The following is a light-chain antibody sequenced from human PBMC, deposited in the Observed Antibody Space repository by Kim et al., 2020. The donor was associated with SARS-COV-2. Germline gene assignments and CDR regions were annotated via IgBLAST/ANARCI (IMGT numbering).Light chain of an antibody. CDR2: SAY. CDR1: RVISNN. V-gene: IGKV3D-15*02. CDR3: HQYNSLPRT. Sequence: CPRRRTTPSSSGTSRVISNNLAWYQQKPGQAPRLLIYSAYARATGIPDRFSGSVSGTEFTLTISSLQSEDFAVYYCHQYNSLPRTFGHGTRLDIK. J-gene: IGKJ5*01.